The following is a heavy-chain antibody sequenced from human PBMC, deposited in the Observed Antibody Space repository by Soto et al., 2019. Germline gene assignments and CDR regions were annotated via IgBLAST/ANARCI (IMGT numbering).Heavy chain of an antibody. D-gene: IGHD6-13*01. CDR1: GYSISSGYY. CDR2: IYHSGST. CDR3: ASRELAAAGPYYYYGMDV. V-gene: IGHV4-38-2*01. Sequence: SETLSLTCAVSGYSISSGYYWGWIRQPPGKGLEWIGSIYHSGSTYYNPSLKSRVTISVDTSKNQFSLKLSSVTAADTAVYYCASRELAAAGPYYYYGMDVWGHGTTVTVSS. J-gene: IGHJ6*02.